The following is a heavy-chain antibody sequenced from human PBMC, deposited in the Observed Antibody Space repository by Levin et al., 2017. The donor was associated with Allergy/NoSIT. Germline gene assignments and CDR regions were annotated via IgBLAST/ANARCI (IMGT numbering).Heavy chain of an antibody. D-gene: IGHD2-15*01. J-gene: IGHJ4*02. CDR2: IYHSGST. CDR3: ARGFDCSGGSCHFDY. CDR1: GGSISSGGYS. Sequence: SETLSLTCAVSGGSISSGGYSWSWIRQPPGKGLEWIGYIYHSGSTYYNPSLKSRVTISVDRSKNQFSLKLSSVTAADTAVYYCARGFDCSGGSCHFDYWGQGTLVTVSS. V-gene: IGHV4-30-2*01.